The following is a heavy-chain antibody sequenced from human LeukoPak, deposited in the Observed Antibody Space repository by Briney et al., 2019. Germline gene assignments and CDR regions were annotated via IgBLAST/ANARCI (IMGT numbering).Heavy chain of an antibody. J-gene: IGHJ2*01. CDR3: ARDSSSWSYWYFDL. CDR1: GGSISSYY. CDR2: IYTSGST. D-gene: IGHD6-13*01. Sequence: PSETLSLTCTVSGGSISSYYWSWIRQPAGKGLEWIGRIYTSGSTNYNPSLKSRVTMSVDTSKNQFSLKLSSLTAADTAVYYFARDSSSWSYWYFDLWGRGTLVTVSS. V-gene: IGHV4-4*07.